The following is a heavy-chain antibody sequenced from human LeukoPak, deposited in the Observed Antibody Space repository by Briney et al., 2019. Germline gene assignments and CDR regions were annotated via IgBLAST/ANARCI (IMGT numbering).Heavy chain of an antibody. J-gene: IGHJ5*02. D-gene: IGHD4-17*01. CDR2: IYTSGST. CDR3: ARGPWATVTTRWFDP. V-gene: IGHV4-61*02. Sequence: SETLSLTCTVSGGSISSGSYYWSWIRQPAGKGLEWIGRIYTSGSTNYNPSLKSRVTISVDTSKNQFSLKLSSVTAADTAVYYCARGPWATVTTRWFDPWGQGTLVTVSS. CDR1: GGSISSGSYY.